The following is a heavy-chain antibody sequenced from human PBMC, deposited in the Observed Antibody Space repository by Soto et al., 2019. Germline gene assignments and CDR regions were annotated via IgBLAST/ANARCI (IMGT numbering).Heavy chain of an antibody. CDR2: IIPIFGTA. D-gene: IGHD3-22*01. Sequence: SVKVSCKASGGTFSSYAISWVRQAPGQGLEWMGGIIPIFGTANYAQKFQGRVTITTDESTSTAYMELSSLRSEDTAVYYCASGSYYYDSSGYYSYAFDIWGQGTMVTVSS. CDR3: ASGSYYYDSSGYYSYAFDI. V-gene: IGHV1-69*05. CDR1: GGTFSSYA. J-gene: IGHJ3*02.